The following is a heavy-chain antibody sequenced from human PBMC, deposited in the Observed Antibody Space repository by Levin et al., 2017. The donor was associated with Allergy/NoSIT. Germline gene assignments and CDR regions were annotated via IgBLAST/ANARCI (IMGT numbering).Heavy chain of an antibody. J-gene: IGHJ5*02. V-gene: IGHV5-51*01. CDR1: GYSFTSYW. CDR2: IYPGDSDT. D-gene: IGHD2-2*01. Sequence: GESLKISCKGSGYSFTSYWIGWVRPMPGKSLEWMGIIYPGDSDTRYSPSFQGQVTISADKSISTAYLQWSSLKASDTAMYYCARLAGSLPQDCSSTSCYAYWFDPWGQGTLVTVSS. CDR3: ARLAGSLPQDCSSTSCYAYWFDP.